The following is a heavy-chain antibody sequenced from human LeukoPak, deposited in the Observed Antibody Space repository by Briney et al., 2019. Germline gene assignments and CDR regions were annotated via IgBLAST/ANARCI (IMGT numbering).Heavy chain of an antibody. CDR1: GGSISSYY. J-gene: IGHJ4*02. D-gene: IGHD2-15*01. CDR3: ARHAGHCSGGSCYSGHYYFDY. V-gene: IGHV4-59*08. Sequence: PSETLSLTCTVSGGSISSYYWSWIRQPPGKGLEWIGYIYYSGSTNYNPSLKSRVTISVDTSKNQFSLKLSSVTAADTAVYYCARHAGHCSGGSCYSGHYYFDYWGQGTLVTVSS. CDR2: IYYSGST.